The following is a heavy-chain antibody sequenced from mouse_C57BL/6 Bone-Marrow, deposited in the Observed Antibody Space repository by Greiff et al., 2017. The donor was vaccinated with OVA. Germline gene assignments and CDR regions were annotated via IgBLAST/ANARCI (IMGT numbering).Heavy chain of an antibody. D-gene: IGHD2-4*01. J-gene: IGHJ2*01. CDR2: IYPRSGNT. Sequence: QVQLQQSGAELARPGASVKLSCKASGYTFTSYGISWVKQRTGQGLEWIGEIYPRSGNTYYNEKFKGKATLTAAKSSSTAYMKLRSLTSEDSAVYFCAGFYYDYYFDYGGQGTTPTVTS. CDR3: AGFYYDYYFDY. CDR1: GYTFTSYG. V-gene: IGHV1-81*01.